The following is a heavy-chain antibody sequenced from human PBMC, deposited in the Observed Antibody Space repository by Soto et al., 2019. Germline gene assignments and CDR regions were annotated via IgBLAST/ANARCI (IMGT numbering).Heavy chain of an antibody. CDR2: ISSDGSNK. D-gene: IGHD3-22*01. J-gene: IGHJ1*01. CDR3: AGEDHSSGYAGTFHH. Sequence: QVQLVESGGGVVQPGRSLRLSCAASGFTLSDYVFHWVRQAPGKGLEWVLLISSDGSNKHYADSVKGRFTIARDNSKNPLYLEMDGLRVEDTAVHYCAGEDHSSGYAGTFHHWGEGTLVTVSS. CDR1: GFTLSDYV. V-gene: IGHV3-30-3*01.